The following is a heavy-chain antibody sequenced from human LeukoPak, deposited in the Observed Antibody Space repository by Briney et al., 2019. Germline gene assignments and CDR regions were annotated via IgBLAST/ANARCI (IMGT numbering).Heavy chain of an antibody. CDR3: AGAPSSGYYPPQYFDY. Sequence: GGSLRLSCAASGFTFSSYAMHWVRQAPGKGLEWVAVISYDGSNKYYADSVKGRFTISRDNSKNTLYLQMNSLRAEDTAVYYCAGAPSSGYYPPQYFDYWGQGTLVTVSS. CDR1: GFTFSSYA. D-gene: IGHD3-22*01. J-gene: IGHJ4*02. CDR2: ISYDGSNK. V-gene: IGHV3-30-3*01.